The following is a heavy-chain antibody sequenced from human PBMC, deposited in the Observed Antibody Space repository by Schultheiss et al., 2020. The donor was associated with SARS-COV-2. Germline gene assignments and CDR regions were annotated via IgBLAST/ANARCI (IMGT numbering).Heavy chain of an antibody. D-gene: IGHD6-19*01. Sequence: SETLSLTCTVSGGSISSYYWSWIRQPPGKGLEWIGEINHSGSTYYNPSLKSRVTISVDTSKNQFSLKLSSVTAADTAVYYCARNPAVAGDVTLLPLDYYGMDVWGQGTTVTVSS. V-gene: IGHV4-34*01. CDR2: INHSGST. J-gene: IGHJ6*02. CDR1: GGSISSYY. CDR3: ARNPAVAGDVTLLPLDYYGMDV.